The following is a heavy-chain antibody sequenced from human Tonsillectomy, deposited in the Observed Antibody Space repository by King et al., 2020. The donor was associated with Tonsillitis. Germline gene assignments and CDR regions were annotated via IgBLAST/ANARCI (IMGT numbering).Heavy chain of an antibody. CDR2: IYYSGST. CDR3: ARRGIAAAGDAFDI. V-gene: IGHV4-39*01. Sequence: QLQESGPGLVKPSETLSLTCTVSGGSISSSSYYWGWIRQPPGKGLEWIGSIYYSGSTYYNPSLKSRVTISVDTSKNQFSLKLSSVTAADTAVYYCARRGIAAAGDAFDIWGQGTMVTVSS. J-gene: IGHJ3*02. CDR1: GGSISSSSYY. D-gene: IGHD6-13*01.